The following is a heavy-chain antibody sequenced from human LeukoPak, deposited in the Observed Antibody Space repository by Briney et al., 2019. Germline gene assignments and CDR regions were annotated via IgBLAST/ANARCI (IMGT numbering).Heavy chain of an antibody. J-gene: IGHJ5*02. Sequence: PGGSLRLSCTVSGFTVSSNSMSWVRQAPGKGLEWVSFIYSAGSTHYSDSVKGRFTISIDNSKNTLYLQMNSLRAEDTAVYYCARVFGGPVSRRFDPWGQGTLVTVSS. CDR2: IYSAGST. D-gene: IGHD4-23*01. V-gene: IGHV3-53*01. CDR3: ARVFGGPVSRRFDP. CDR1: GFTVSSNS.